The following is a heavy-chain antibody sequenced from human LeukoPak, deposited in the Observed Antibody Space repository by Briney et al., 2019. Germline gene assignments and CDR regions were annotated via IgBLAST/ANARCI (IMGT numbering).Heavy chain of an antibody. CDR2: TTRDESEK. D-gene: IGHD3-10*02. J-gene: IGHJ3*02. V-gene: IGHV3-30-3*01. CDR1: GFTFSTYA. CDR3: VKDVLFAVGDAVDI. Sequence: AGGSLRLSCAASGFTFSTYAMHWVRQAPGKGLEWVAFTTRDESEKFYVDSVKGRFTIARDNSMNTLYLQMHSLRAEDSGIYYCVKDVLFAVGDAVDIWGQGTMVAVS.